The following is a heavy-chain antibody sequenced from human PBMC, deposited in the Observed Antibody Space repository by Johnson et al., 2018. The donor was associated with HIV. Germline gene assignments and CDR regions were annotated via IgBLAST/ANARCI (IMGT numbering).Heavy chain of an antibody. CDR3: ARARWYLGGGSCCAFDI. D-gene: IGHD2-15*01. CDR1: GFSLSSYA. J-gene: IGHJ3*02. Sequence: QVQLVESGGGVVQPGRSLRLSCAASGFSLSSYAMHWVRQAPGKGLEWVSVIYSGGATYYADSVKGRFTISRDNAKNSLYLQMNSLRAEDTALYYCARARWYLGGGSCCAFDIWGQGTMVTVSS. V-gene: IGHV3-NL1*01. CDR2: IYSGGAT.